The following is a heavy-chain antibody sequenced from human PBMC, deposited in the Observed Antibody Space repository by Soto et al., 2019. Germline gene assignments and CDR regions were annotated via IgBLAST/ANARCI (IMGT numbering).Heavy chain of an antibody. CDR3: ARAEYSSSYNWFDP. CDR1: GGSITSRNYY. CDR2: IYYSGST. V-gene: IGHV4-39*07. Sequence: SETLSLTCTVSGGSITSRNYYWGWIRQPPGKGLEWIGNIYYSGSTSYNPSLKSRVTISVDTSKNQFSLKLSSVTAADTAVYYCARAEYSSSYNWFDPWGPGTLVTVSS. J-gene: IGHJ5*02. D-gene: IGHD6-6*01.